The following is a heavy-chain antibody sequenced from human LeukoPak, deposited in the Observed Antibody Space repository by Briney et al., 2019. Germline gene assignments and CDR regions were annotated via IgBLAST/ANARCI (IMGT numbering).Heavy chain of an antibody. V-gene: IGHV3-7*03. CDR1: GLTLSNYW. CDR2: IKQHGSEK. CDR3: AKTRPLDSSSWSHGDY. D-gene: IGHD6-13*01. J-gene: IGHJ4*02. Sequence: GGSLRLSCTASGLTLSNYWMIWVRQAPGKGLQWVAKIKQHGSEKYYVDSVKGRFTISRDNAENSLYLQMNSLRVEDTAVYYCAKTRPLDSSSWSHGDYWGQGTQVTVSS.